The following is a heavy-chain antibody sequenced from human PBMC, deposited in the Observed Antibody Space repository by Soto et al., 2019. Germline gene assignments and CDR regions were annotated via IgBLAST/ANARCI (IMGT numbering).Heavy chain of an antibody. CDR3: ARDKKDCSSTSCPMRYYYYYMDV. D-gene: IGHD2-2*01. CDR1: GFTFSSYG. Sequence: PGGSLRLSCAASGFTFSSYGMHWVRQAPGKGLEWVAVIWYDGSNKYYADSVKGRFTISRDNTKNTLYLQMNSLRAEDTAVYYCARDKKDCSSTSCPMRYYYYYMDVWGKGTTVTV. V-gene: IGHV3-33*01. CDR2: IWYDGSNK. J-gene: IGHJ6*03.